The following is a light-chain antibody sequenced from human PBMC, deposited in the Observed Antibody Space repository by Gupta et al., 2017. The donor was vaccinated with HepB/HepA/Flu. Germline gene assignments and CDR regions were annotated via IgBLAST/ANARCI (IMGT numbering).Light chain of an antibody. V-gene: IGLV1-44*01. CDR3: AAWDDSRSGVV. Sequence: QSVVTQPPSASGTPGQRVTISCSGSYSNIGSNTVNWYQQLPGTAPKLLIYSNNQRPSGVPDRFSGSKSGTSASLAISGLQAEDEADYYCAAWDDSRSGVVFGGGTKLTVL. CDR1: YSNIGSNT. CDR2: SNN. J-gene: IGLJ2*01.